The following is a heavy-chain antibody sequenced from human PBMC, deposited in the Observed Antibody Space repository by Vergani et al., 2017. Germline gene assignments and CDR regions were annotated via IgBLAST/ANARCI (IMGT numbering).Heavy chain of an antibody. CDR3: ARGIISWNGYYYGMDV. Sequence: QVQLVQSGAEVKKPGSSVKVSCKASGGTFSSYTISWVRQAPGQGLEWMGRIIPILGIANYAHKFQGRVTITADKSTSTAYMELSSLRSEDTAVYYCARGIISWNGYYYGMDVWGQGTTVTVSS. D-gene: IGHD3-10*01. J-gene: IGHJ6*02. CDR2: IIPILGIA. V-gene: IGHV1-69*02. CDR1: GGTFSSYT.